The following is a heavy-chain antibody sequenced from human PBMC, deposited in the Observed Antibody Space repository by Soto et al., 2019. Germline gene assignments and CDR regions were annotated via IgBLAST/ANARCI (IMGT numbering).Heavy chain of an antibody. J-gene: IGHJ4*02. CDR2: IYSGGST. Sequence: WGSLRLSCAASGFTVSNSYMSWVRQAPGKGLEWVSAIYSGGSTYYADSVKGRFTISRDNSRNTLYLQMNSLRAEDTAVYFCARCDGSATYCFFFAYWGQGTPVTVSS. CDR1: GFTVSNSY. D-gene: IGHD3-10*01. CDR3: ARCDGSATYCFFFAY. V-gene: IGHV3-66*01.